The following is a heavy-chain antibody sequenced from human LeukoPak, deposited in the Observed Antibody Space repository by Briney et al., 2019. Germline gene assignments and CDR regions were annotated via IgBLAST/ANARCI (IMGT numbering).Heavy chain of an antibody. D-gene: IGHD5-18*01. CDR3: ARGTTAMVNDY. V-gene: IGHV4-59*01. Sequence: ASETLSLTCTVSGGSISSYYWSWIRQPPGKGLEWIGYIYYSGSTNYNPSLKSRVTISVDTSKNQFSLKLSSVTAADTAVYYCARGTTAMVNDYWGQGTLVTSPQ. J-gene: IGHJ4*02. CDR2: IYYSGST. CDR1: GGSISSYY.